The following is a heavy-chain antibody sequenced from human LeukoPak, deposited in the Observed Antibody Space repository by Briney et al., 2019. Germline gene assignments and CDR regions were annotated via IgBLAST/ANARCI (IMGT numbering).Heavy chain of an antibody. Sequence: SETLSLTCTVSGGSISSYYWSWIRQPAGKGLEWIGRIYTSGSTNYNPSLKSRVTMSVDTSKNQFSLKLSSVAAADTAVYYCAREXSSSWPPFYYYGMDVWGQGTTVTVSS. J-gene: IGHJ6*02. CDR1: GGSISSYY. CDR3: AREXSSSWPPFYYYGMDV. CDR2: IYTSGST. V-gene: IGHV4-4*07. D-gene: IGHD6-13*01.